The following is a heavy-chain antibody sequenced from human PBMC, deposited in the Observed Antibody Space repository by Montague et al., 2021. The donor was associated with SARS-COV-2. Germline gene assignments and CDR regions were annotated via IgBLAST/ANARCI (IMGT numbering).Heavy chain of an antibody. CDR1: GDSITSNYW. V-gene: IGHV4-4*02. Sequence: SETRSLTCNVSGDSITSNYWWSWLRQPPGKGLEWIGEVYHTGSTNFNPSLKSRVTMSVDKSKKFFSLSLRSVTAADTATYYCARDGGQRFRAFESWGQGTLVTISS. J-gene: IGHJ4*02. CDR2: VYHTGST. CDR3: ARDGGQRFRAFES. D-gene: IGHD3-16*01.